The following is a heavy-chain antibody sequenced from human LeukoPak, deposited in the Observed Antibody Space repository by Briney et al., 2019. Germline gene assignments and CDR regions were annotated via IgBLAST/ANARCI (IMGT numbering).Heavy chain of an antibody. J-gene: IGHJ4*02. CDR2: IYYSGNT. CDR1: VGSISSSDYY. V-gene: IGHV4-39*01. Sequence: SEPLSLTCTVSVGSISSSDYYWAWIRQPPGRSLEWIGGIYYSGNTHYNPSLKSRVTISVETSKNQFSLKLSSVTAADTAVYYCARQGLIVMAGEGDFDYWGQGTLVTVSS. D-gene: IGHD5-24*01. CDR3: ARQGLIVMAGEGDFDY.